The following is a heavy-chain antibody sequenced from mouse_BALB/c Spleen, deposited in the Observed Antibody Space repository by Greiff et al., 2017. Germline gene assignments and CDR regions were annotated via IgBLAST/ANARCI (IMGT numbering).Heavy chain of an antibody. D-gene: IGHD1-2*01. Sequence: EVQLQESGPGLVKPSQSLSLTCTVTGYSITSDYAWNWIRQFPGNKLEWMGYISYSGSTSYNPSLKSRISITRDTSKNQFFLQLNSVTTEDTATYYCAREGGPLSLLGAMDYWGQGTSVTVSS. CDR1: GYSITSDYA. J-gene: IGHJ4*01. V-gene: IGHV3-2*02. CDR3: AREGGPLSLLGAMDY. CDR2: ISYSGST.